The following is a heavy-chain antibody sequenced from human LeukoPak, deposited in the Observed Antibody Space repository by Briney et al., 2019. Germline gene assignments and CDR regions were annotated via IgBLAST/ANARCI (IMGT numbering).Heavy chain of an antibody. CDR1: GFTFSSYG. J-gene: IGHJ3*02. CDR3: AKEFRVTTWAFDI. Sequence: GGSLRLSCAASGFTFSSYGMHWVRQAPGKGLEWVAVISYDGSNKYYADSVKGRFTISRDNSKNTLYLQMNSLRAEDTAVYYCAKEFRVTTWAFDIWGQGTMVTVSS. D-gene: IGHD4-17*01. CDR2: ISYDGSNK. V-gene: IGHV3-30*18.